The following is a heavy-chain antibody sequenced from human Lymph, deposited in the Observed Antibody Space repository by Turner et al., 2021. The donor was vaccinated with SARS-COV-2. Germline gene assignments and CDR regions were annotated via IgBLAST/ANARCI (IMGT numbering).Heavy chain of an antibody. CDR2: IYYSGST. J-gene: IGHJ3*02. CDR1: GGSISSSSYY. V-gene: IGHV4-39*01. CDR3: ASPHFRYDSSGRYAFDI. D-gene: IGHD3-22*01. Sequence: QLQLQESGPGLVKPSATLSLTCTVSGGSISSSSYYWGWIRQPPGKGLEWIGNIYYSGSTYYNPSLKSRVTISVDTSKHLFSLKLSSVTAADTAVYYWASPHFRYDSSGRYAFDIWGQGTVVTVSS.